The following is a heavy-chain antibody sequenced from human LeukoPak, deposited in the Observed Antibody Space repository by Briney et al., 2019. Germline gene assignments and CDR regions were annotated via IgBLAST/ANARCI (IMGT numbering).Heavy chain of an antibody. Sequence: GGSLRLSCAASGFTFSSYAMSWVRQAPGKGLEWVSSITGSGGSTYHADSVKGRFTISRDNSKNTLSLQMNSLRAEDTDVYYCARRGYDYDSGGYYYFDYWGQGTLVTVSS. CDR2: ITGSGGST. D-gene: IGHD3-22*01. CDR3: ARRGYDYDSGGYYYFDY. CDR1: GFTFSSYA. J-gene: IGHJ4*02. V-gene: IGHV3-23*01.